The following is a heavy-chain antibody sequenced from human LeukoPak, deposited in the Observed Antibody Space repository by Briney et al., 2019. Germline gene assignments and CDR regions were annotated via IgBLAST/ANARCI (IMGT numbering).Heavy chain of an antibody. Sequence: PGGSLRLSCAASGFTFSNYYMSWIRQAPGKGLEWVSYISSSGSTIHYADSVKGRFTISRDNAKNSLYLQMNSLRAEDTAVYHCANVPIPINYYDSSGYPDCWGQGTLVTVSS. CDR2: ISSSGSTI. J-gene: IGHJ4*02. CDR3: ANVPIPINYYDSSGYPDC. CDR1: GFTFSNYY. V-gene: IGHV3-11*01. D-gene: IGHD3-22*01.